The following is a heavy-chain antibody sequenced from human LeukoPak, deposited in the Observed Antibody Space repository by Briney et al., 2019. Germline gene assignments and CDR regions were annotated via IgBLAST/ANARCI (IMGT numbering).Heavy chain of an antibody. J-gene: IGHJ3*02. D-gene: IGHD7-27*01. CDR2: INPNSGGT. CDR1: GYTFTGYY. CDR3: AREGGELGIGMSAFDI. Sequence: GASVKVSCKASGYTFTGYYMHWVRQAPGQGVEWMGWINPNSGGTNYAKKFEGRLNMQRETSISTAYMKLSRLRSDDTGVYYCAREGGELGIGMSAFDIWGQGTKVTVSS. V-gene: IGHV1-2*02.